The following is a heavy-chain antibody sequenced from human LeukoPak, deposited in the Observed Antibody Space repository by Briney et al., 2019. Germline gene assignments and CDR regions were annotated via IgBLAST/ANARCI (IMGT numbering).Heavy chain of an antibody. J-gene: IGHJ3*01. CDR1: GFTFNNYW. CDR2: IDGDASRT. D-gene: IGHD2-15*01. V-gene: IGHV3-74*01. Sequence: GGSLRLSCAASGFTFNNYWIHWVRQVPGKDLVWVSRIDGDASRTNYADSVKGRFIISRDNVKNMVYLQMSSLTVEDTAVYYCTRYCNGDTCDGALDLWGQGTLVTVSS. CDR3: TRYCNGDTCDGALDL.